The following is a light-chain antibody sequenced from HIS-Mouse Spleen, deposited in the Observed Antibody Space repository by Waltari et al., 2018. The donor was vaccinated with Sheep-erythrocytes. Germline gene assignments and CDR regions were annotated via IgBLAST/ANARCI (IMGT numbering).Light chain of an antibody. Sequence: DIVMTQSPLSLPVTPGEPASISCRSSQSLQHSNGYNYLDWYLQKPGQSPQLLIYLGSNRASGVPDRFSGSGSGTDFTLKISRVEAEDVGVYYCMQALQTPLTFGGGTK. CDR2: LGS. CDR1: QSLQHSNGYNY. V-gene: IGKV2-28*01. J-gene: IGKJ4*01. CDR3: MQALQTPLT.